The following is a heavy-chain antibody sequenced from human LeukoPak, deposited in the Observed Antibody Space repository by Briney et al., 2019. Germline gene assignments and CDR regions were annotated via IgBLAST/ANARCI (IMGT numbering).Heavy chain of an antibody. CDR2: IYSGGST. CDR1: GFTVSSNY. D-gene: IGHD3-22*01. J-gene: IGHJ4*02. CDR3: ARGNSTDYYDSSGYGY. V-gene: IGHV3-53*01. Sequence: PGGSLRLSCAASGFTVSSNYMSWVRQAPGKGLEWVSVIYSGGSTYYADSVKGRFTISRDNSKNTLYLQMNSLRAEDTAVYYCARGNSTDYYDSSGYGYWGQGTLVTVSS.